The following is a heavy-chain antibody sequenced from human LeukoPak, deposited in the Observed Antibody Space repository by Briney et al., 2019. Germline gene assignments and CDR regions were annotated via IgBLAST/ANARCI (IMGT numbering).Heavy chain of an antibody. CDR2: IYTSGST. J-gene: IGHJ4*02. D-gene: IGHD3-22*01. CDR3: AREVIEYYYDSSGPKVDY. Sequence: PSQTLSLTCTVSGGSISSGSYYWSWIRQPAGEGLEWIGRIYTSGSTNYNPSLKSRVTISVDPSKNQFSLKLSSVTAADTAVYYCAREVIEYYYDSSGPKVDYWGQGTLVTVSS. CDR1: GGSISSGSYY. V-gene: IGHV4-61*02.